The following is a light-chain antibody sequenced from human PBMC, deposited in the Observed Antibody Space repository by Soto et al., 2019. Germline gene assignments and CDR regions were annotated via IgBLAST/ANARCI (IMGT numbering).Light chain of an antibody. CDR2: YNN. CDR3: AAWDDSLYGWV. Sequence: QSVLTQPPSASGTPGQRVTISCSGSSSNIGSNTVNWYQQLPGTAPTLLIYYNNQRPSGVPDRFSGSKSGTSASLAISGLRSEDEAHYYCAAWDDSLYGWVFGGGTQLT. CDR1: SSNIGSNT. J-gene: IGLJ3*02. V-gene: IGLV1-44*01.